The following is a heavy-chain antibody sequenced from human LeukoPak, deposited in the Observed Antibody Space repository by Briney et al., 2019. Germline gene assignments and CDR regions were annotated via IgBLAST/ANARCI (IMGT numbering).Heavy chain of an antibody. V-gene: IGHV3-33*01. CDR2: IWYDGSNK. CDR1: GFIFSNYG. J-gene: IGHJ4*02. CDR3: ASRGQALDY. Sequence: GTSLRLPCAASGFIFSNYGMHWVRQAPGKGLEWVALIWYDGSNKHYADSVKGRFTISRDNSKNTLYLQMSSLRVEDTAVSYCASRGQALDYWGQGTLVTVSS. D-gene: IGHD3-10*01.